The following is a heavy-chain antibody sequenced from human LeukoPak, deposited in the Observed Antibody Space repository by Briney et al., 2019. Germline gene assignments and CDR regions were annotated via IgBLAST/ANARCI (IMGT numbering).Heavy chain of an antibody. CDR3: ARDPGLRYFDY. CDR1: GFSFSSHA. V-gene: IGHV3-23*01. J-gene: IGHJ4*02. D-gene: IGHD3-10*01. CDR2: IDISGGST. Sequence: GGSLRLSCAASGFSFSSHAMCWVRQAPGKGLEWVSSIDISGGSTYYADSVQGRFTISRDNSKNTLYLQMSSLRAEDTAVYYCARDPGLRYFDYWGQGTLVTVSS.